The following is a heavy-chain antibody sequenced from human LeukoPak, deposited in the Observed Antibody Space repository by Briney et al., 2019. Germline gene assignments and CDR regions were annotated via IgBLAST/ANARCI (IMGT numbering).Heavy chain of an antibody. V-gene: IGHV4-34*01. D-gene: IGHD5-12*01. CDR2: INHSGST. CDR1: GGSFSGYY. J-gene: IGHJ5*02. CDR3: ARGRRVATPGTWFDP. Sequence: KPSETLSLTCAVYGGSFSGYYWSWIRQPPGKGLEWIGEINHSGSTNYNPSLKSRVTISVDTSKNQFSLKLSSVTAADTAVYYCARGRRVATPGTWFDPWGQGTLVTVSS.